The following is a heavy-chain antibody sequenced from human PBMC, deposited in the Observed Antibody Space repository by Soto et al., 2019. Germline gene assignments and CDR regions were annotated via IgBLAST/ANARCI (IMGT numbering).Heavy chain of an antibody. Sequence: ASVKVSCKASGYSLTSYGISWVRQAPGQGLEWMGWTSGHDGNTKYTQKLQGRVTVTTDTSTSTAYMGLRSLRSDDTAVYYCAREYCSSASCYGPDFWGQGTLVTVSS. V-gene: IGHV1-18*01. D-gene: IGHD2-2*01. CDR1: GYSLTSYG. CDR2: TSGHDGNT. CDR3: AREYCSSASCYGPDF. J-gene: IGHJ4*02.